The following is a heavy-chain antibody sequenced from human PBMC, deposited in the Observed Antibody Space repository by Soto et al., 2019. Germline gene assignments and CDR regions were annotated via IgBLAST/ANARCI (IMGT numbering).Heavy chain of an antibody. CDR3: ARAPTVTTNYDS. J-gene: IGHJ4*02. D-gene: IGHD4-4*01. CDR2: IYSDGST. CDR1: GLSVSSNY. V-gene: IGHV3-53*01. Sequence: PXESLRLSCVASGLSVSSNYVSWVRQAPGKGLEWVSIIYSDGSTYYAGSVEGRFAVSRDNSKNTLYLQMDSLRAEDTAVYYCARAPTVTTNYDSWGQGTLVTVSS.